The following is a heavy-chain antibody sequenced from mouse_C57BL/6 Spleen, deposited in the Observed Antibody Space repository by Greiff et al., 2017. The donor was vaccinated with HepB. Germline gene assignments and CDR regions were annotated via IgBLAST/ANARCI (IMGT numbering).Heavy chain of an antibody. V-gene: IGHV1-19*01. CDR2: INPYNGGT. J-gene: IGHJ2*01. Sequence: EVQLQQSGPVLVKPGASVKMSCKASGYTFTDYYMNWVKQSHGKSLEWIGVINPYNGGTSYNQKFKGKATLTVDKSSSTAYMELNSLTSEDSAVYYCAREEDGNYVSDYWGQGTTLTVSS. CDR1: GYTFTDYY. D-gene: IGHD2-1*01. CDR3: AREEDGNYVSDY.